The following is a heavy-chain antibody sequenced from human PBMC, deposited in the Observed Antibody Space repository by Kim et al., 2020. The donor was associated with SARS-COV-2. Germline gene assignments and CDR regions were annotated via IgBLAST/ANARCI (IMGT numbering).Heavy chain of an antibody. V-gene: IGHV4-39*01. J-gene: IGHJ4*02. D-gene: IGHD6-13*01. Sequence: SETLSLTCTVSGGSISSSSYYWGWIRQPPGKGLEWIGSIYYSGSTYYNPSLKSRVTISVDTSKNQFSLKLSSVTAADTAVYYCARLRVAAGRLYYFDYWGQGTLVTVSS. CDR2: IYYSGST. CDR1: GGSISSSSYY. CDR3: ARLRVAAGRLYYFDY.